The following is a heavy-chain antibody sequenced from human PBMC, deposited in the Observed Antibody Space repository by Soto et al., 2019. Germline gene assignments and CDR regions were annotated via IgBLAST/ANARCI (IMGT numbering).Heavy chain of an antibody. CDR2: ISAYNGDT. V-gene: IGHV1-18*01. CDR1: GYTFNTYG. D-gene: IGHD6-6*01. J-gene: IGHJ5*02. Sequence: ASVKVSCKASGYTFNTYGISWVRQAPGQGLEWTGWISAYNGDTKYAQKFQGSVTMTTDTSTSTAYMELRSLRSDDTGVYYCARDLIAVRPGWFDPWGQGTLVTVSS. CDR3: ARDLIAVRPGWFDP.